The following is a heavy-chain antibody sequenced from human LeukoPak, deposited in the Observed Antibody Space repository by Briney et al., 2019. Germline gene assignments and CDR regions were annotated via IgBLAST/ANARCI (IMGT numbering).Heavy chain of an antibody. CDR1: GGSISNGGYY. Sequence: SETLSLTCTVSGGSISNGGYYWSWLRQHPGKGLEWIGYIYYSGSSYYNPSLRSRVTISVDTSKNHFSLKLSSVTAADTAVYYCARGVPSYGDPRFDYWGPGTLVTVSS. CDR3: ARGVPSYGDPRFDY. J-gene: IGHJ4*02. V-gene: IGHV4-31*03. D-gene: IGHD4-17*01. CDR2: IYYSGSS.